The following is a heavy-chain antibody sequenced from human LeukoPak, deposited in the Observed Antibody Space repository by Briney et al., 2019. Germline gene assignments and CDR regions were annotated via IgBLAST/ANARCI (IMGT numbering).Heavy chain of an antibody. CDR2: ISWNGGST. J-gene: IGHJ4*02. V-gene: IGHV3-20*04. Sequence: GGSLRLSCAASGFTFDDNGMSWVRQAPGKGLEWVSGISWNGGSTGYADSVKGRFTISRDNAKNSLYLQMNSLRVEDTALYFCPRVSSSSWSGSYDSWGPGTLVTVPS. CDR3: PRVSSSSWSGSYDS. D-gene: IGHD6-13*01. CDR1: GFTFDDNG.